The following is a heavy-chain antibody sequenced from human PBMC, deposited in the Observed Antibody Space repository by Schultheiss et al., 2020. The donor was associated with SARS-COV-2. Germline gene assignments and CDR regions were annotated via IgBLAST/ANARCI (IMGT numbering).Heavy chain of an antibody. CDR3: ARGSLLPLRGDYYYYAMDV. Sequence: SETLSLTCVVSGGSISSSNWWSWVRQPPGKGLEWIGEIYHSGSTNYNASLKSRVTISVDKSKNQFSLKLSSVTAADTAVYYCARGSLLPLRGDYYYYAMDVWGQGTTVTVSS. D-gene: IGHD3-10*01. V-gene: IGHV4-4*02. CDR1: GGSISSSNW. CDR2: IYHSGST. J-gene: IGHJ6*02.